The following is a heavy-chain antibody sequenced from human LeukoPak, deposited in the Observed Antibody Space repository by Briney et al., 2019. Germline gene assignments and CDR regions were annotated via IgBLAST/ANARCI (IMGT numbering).Heavy chain of an antibody. V-gene: IGHV4-34*01. J-gene: IGHJ4*02. CDR3: ARGPLWFGDKFDY. CDR2: INHSGST. Sequence: PSETLSLTCAVYGGSFSGYYWSWIRQPPGKGLEWIGEINHSGSTNYNPSLKSRVTISVDTSKNQFSVKLSSVTAADTAVYYCARGPLWFGDKFDYWGQGTLVTVSS. CDR1: GGSFSGYY. D-gene: IGHD3-10*01.